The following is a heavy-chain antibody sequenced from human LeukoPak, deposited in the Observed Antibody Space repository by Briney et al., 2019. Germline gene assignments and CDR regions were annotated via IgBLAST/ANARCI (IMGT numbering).Heavy chain of an antibody. CDR3: ARDTSNMVRGVTYGMDV. CDR2: IYYSGGT. V-gene: IGHV4-61*08. CDR1: GGSISSGGYY. J-gene: IGHJ6*02. D-gene: IGHD3-10*01. Sequence: SETLSLTCTVSGGSISSGGYYWSWIRQPPGKGLEWIGSIYYSGGTYNNPSLKSRVTISVDTSKNLFSLKLSSVTAADTAVYYCARDTSNMVRGVTYGMDVWGQGTTVTVSS.